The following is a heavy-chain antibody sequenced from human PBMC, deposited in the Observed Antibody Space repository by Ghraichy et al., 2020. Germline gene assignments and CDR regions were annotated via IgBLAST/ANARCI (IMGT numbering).Heavy chain of an antibody. J-gene: IGHJ4*02. Sequence: SETLSLTCTVSGGSISSSSYYWGWIRQPPGKGLEWIGSIYYSGSTYYNPSLKSRVTISVDTSKNQFSLKLSSVTAADTAVYYCARHWADYGGNGDYWGQGTLVTVSS. CDR2: IYYSGST. CDR1: GGSISSSSYY. CDR3: ARHWADYGGNGDY. D-gene: IGHD4-23*01. V-gene: IGHV4-39*01.